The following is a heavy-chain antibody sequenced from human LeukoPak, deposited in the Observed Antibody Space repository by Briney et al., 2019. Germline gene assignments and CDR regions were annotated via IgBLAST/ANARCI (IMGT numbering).Heavy chain of an antibody. V-gene: IGHV1-3*03. Sequence: ASEKVSCKASGYTFTSYAMHWVRQAPGQRLEWMGWINAGNGNTKYSQEFQGRVTITRDTSASTAYMELSSLRSEDMAVYYCARDRDPGYYDTNGYRRVNAFDIWGQGTMVTVSS. D-gene: IGHD3-22*01. J-gene: IGHJ3*02. CDR1: GYTFTSYA. CDR3: ARDRDPGYYDTNGYRRVNAFDI. CDR2: INAGNGNT.